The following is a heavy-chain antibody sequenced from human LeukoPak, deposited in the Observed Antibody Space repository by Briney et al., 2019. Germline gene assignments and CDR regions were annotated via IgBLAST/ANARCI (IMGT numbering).Heavy chain of an antibody. Sequence: PSETLSLTCTVSSGXISNFYWSWIRQPPGKGLEWIGSISYSGGPNYNPSLKSRVTVSVDTSKSQFSLKLSSVTAADTAVYYCARRIAAAGPFDYWGQGTLVTVSS. CDR2: ISYSGGP. D-gene: IGHD6-13*01. V-gene: IGHV4-59*01. J-gene: IGHJ4*02. CDR3: ARRIAAAGPFDY. CDR1: SGXISNFY.